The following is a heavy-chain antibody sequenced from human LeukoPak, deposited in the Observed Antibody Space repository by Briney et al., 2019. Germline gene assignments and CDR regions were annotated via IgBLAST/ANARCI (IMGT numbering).Heavy chain of an antibody. CDR3: ARILPYYDILTGSFDY. CDR1: GFTFSSYS. Sequence: GGSLRLSCAASGFTFSSYSMNWVRQAPGKGLEWVSSISSSSSYIYYADSVKGRFTISRDNAKNSLYLQMNSLRAEDTAVYYCARILPYYDILTGSFDYWGQGTLVTVSS. CDR2: ISSSSSYI. V-gene: IGHV3-21*01. J-gene: IGHJ4*02. D-gene: IGHD3-9*01.